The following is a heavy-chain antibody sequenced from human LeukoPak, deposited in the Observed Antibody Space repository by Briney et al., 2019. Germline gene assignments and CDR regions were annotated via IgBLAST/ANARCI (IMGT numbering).Heavy chain of an antibody. Sequence: ASVKVSCKASGYTFTGYYMHWVRQAPGQGLEWMGWINPNSGGTNYAQKFQGRVTMTRDTSISTAYMELSRLRSEDTAVYYCARLVLLWFGENYYFDYWGQGTLVTVSS. CDR3: ARLVLLWFGENYYFDY. J-gene: IGHJ4*02. CDR1: GYTFTGYY. V-gene: IGHV1-2*02. D-gene: IGHD3-10*01. CDR2: INPNSGGT.